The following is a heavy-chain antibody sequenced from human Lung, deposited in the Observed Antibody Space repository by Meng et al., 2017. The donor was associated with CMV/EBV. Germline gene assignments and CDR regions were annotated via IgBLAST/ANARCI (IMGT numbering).Heavy chain of an antibody. D-gene: IGHD1/OR15-1a*01. CDR2: IHPGDSET. CDR1: GQTFTTYW. CDR3: ATVGLDQRFDN. V-gene: IGHV5-51*01. Sequence: XVSCKGSGQTFTTYWIAWVRQMPGKGLEWMGVIHPGDSETRYSPSFQGHVTISADMSLSVAYLQWSSLKASDTAIFYCATVGLDQRFDNWGQGTLVTGSS. J-gene: IGHJ4*02.